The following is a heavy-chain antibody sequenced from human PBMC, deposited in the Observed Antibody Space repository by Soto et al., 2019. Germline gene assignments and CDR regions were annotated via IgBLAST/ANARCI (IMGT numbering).Heavy chain of an antibody. D-gene: IGHD2-2*01. CDR1: GFTFSNYA. Sequence: SLRLSCAASGFTFSNYAMRWVRQAPGKGLEWVSTISGSGGNTYYADSVKGRFTISRDNSKTTLFLQMDSLRAEDTAVYYCAKRGIPAEAYYMDVWGKGTTVTVSS. CDR2: ISGSGGNT. CDR3: AKRGIPAEAYYMDV. J-gene: IGHJ6*03. V-gene: IGHV3-23*01.